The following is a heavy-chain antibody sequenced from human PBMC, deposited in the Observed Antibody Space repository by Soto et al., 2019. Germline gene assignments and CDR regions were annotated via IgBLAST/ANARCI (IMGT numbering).Heavy chain of an antibody. J-gene: IGHJ6*03. V-gene: IGHV3-30*18. CDR2: ISYDGSNK. CDR1: GFTFSSYG. CDR3: AKGPHPYYYYYMDV. Sequence: PGGSLRLSCAASGFTFSSYGMHWVRQAPGKGLEWVAVISYDGSNKYYADSVKGRFTISRDNSKNTLYLQMNSLRAEDTAVYYCAKGPHPYYYYYMDVWGKGTTVTAP.